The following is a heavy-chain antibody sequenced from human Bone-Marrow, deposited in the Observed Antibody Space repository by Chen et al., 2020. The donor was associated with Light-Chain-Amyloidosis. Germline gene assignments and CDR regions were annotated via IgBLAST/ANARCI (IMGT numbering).Heavy chain of an antibody. CDR2: IYPDDSDA. CDR3: ARRRDGYNFDY. Sequence: EVQLEQSGPEVKKPGESLKISCKGSGYTFPNYWIGWVRQMPGKGLEWTGVIYPDDSDARYSPSFEGQVTILADKSITTAYLQWRSLKASDTAMYYCARRRDGYNFDYWGQGTLVTVSS. CDR1: GYTFPNYW. V-gene: IGHV5-51*01. D-gene: IGHD5-12*01. J-gene: IGHJ4*02.